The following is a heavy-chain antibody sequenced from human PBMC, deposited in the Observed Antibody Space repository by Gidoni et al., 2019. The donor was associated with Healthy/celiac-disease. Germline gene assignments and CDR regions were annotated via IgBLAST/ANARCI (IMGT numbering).Heavy chain of an antibody. Sequence: EVQLLESGGGLVQPGGSLRLSCAASGFTFSSSAMSWVRQAPGKGLEGVSAVSGSGRSTYYADSVKGRFTISRDNSKNTLYLQMNSLRAEDTAVYYCAKDRPYYYDSSGYPYWYFDLWGRGSLVTVSS. CDR1: GFTFSSSA. V-gene: IGHV3-23*01. D-gene: IGHD3-22*01. CDR2: VSGSGRST. CDR3: AKDRPYYYDSSGYPYWYFDL. J-gene: IGHJ2*01.